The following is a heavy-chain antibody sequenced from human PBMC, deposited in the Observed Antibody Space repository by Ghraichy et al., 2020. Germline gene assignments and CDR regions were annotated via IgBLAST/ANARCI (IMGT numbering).Heavy chain of an antibody. CDR3: ARVIVVVPAGGPDEYGIDV. CDR2: IYYSGST. J-gene: IGHJ6*02. V-gene: IGHV4-31*03. D-gene: IGHD2-2*01. Sequence: SETLSLTCTVSGGSISSGGYYWSWIRQHPGKGLEWIGYIYYSGSTYYNPSLKSRVTISVDTSKNQFSLKLSSVTAADTAVYYCARVIVVVPAGGPDEYGIDVLVQGTTVTVSS. CDR1: GGSISSGGYY.